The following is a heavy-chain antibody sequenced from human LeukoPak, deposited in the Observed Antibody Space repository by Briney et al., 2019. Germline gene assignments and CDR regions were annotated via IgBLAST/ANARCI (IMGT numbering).Heavy chain of an antibody. CDR2: IYPGDSDT. D-gene: IGHD1-20*01. CDR3: ATCITGSIGEFDY. V-gene: IGHV5-51*01. Sequence: GGSLKISCKGSGYSFISYWIGWVRQMPGKGLEWMGIIYPGDSDTRYSPSFQGQVTISADKSISTAYLQWRILKASDTAMYYCATCITGSIGEFDYWGQGTLVTVSS. J-gene: IGHJ4*02. CDR1: GYSFISYW.